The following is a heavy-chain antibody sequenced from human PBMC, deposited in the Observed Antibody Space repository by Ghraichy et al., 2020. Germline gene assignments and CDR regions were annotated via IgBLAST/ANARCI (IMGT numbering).Heavy chain of an antibody. CDR2: IHYSGST. J-gene: IGHJ6*02. V-gene: IGHV4-39*07. Sequence: SETLSLTCTVSGGSISSSTYYWGWIRQPPGKGLEWIGSIHYSGSTYYNPSLKSRVTISVDTSKNQFFLKLSSVTAADTAVYYCARGQRLRYNYLYYYGMDVWGQGTTVTVSS. CDR1: GGSISSSTYY. D-gene: IGHD5-18*01. CDR3: ARGQRLRYNYLYYYGMDV.